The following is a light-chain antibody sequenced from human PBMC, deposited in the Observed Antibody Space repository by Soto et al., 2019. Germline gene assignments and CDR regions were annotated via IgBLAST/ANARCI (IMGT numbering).Light chain of an antibody. Sequence: EIVLTQSPGTLSLSPGERATLSCRASQSVPSTYLAWYQQKPGQAPRLLIYSASNRATGIPDRFSGSGSGTDFILTSSILEAEDFAVYECQHGLTFGGGAKVEIK. CDR1: QSVPSTY. CDR2: SAS. J-gene: IGKJ4*01. V-gene: IGKV3-20*01. CDR3: QHGLT.